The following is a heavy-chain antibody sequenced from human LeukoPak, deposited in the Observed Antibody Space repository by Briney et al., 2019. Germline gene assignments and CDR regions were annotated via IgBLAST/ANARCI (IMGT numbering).Heavy chain of an antibody. CDR3: AKRMGGTPGY. CDR1: GFIFSNYA. Sequence: PGGSLRLSCVASGFIFSNYAMTWVRQAPGKGLEWVSAIGGDGVGKDYADSVKGRFTISRDNSKNTLYLQMNSLRAEDTALYYCAKRMGGTPGYWGLGTLVTVSS. D-gene: IGHD1-26*01. CDR2: IGGDGVGK. J-gene: IGHJ4*02. V-gene: IGHV3-23*01.